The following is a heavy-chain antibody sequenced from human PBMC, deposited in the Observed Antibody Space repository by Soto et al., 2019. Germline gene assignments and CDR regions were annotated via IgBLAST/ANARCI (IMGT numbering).Heavy chain of an antibody. CDR2: MNPNSGNT. J-gene: IGHJ4*02. D-gene: IGHD2-15*01. CDR1: GYTFTSYD. V-gene: IGHV1-8*01. CDR3: ATVWIGYCSGGSCYRFDY. Sequence: QVPLVQSGAEVKPPGASVKVSCKASGYTFTSYDINWVRQATGQGLEWMGWMNPNSGNTGYAQKFQGRVTMTRDISINTAYMELSSLRSEDTAVYYCATVWIGYCSGGSCYRFDYWGQGSLVTVSS.